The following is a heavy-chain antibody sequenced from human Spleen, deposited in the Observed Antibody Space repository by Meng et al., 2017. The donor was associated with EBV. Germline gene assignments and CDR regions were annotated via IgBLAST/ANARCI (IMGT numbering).Heavy chain of an antibody. CDR2: VYFSGRT. CDR3: ARGGYGTNYFDP. V-gene: IGHV4-61*01. J-gene: IGHJ5*02. D-gene: IGHD4/OR15-4a*01. CDR1: GASISTGSYY. Sequence: QVQLYDSGPGLVNPSEPLSLPSTVSGASISTGSYYWTWIRQTPGKGLGWLGYVYFSGRTNYNPSLKSRVTMSIDTSKNQFSLNLRSATAADAAVYFCARGGYGTNYFDPWGQGTLVTVSS.